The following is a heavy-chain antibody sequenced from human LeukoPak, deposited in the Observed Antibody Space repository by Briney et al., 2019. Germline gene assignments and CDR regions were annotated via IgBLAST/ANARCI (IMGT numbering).Heavy chain of an antibody. CDR2: INIDGSIT. Sequence: PGGSLRLSCAASEFTFSNYGMHWVRHPPGKGLVWVSRINIDGSITNYAESVKGRFTISRDNTKNTLYLQMNTLRVEDTAVYYCTRDLMDYDVSTGLHHYYMDVWGQGTTVTVSS. D-gene: IGHD3-9*01. J-gene: IGHJ6*02. CDR1: EFTFSNYG. CDR3: TRDLMDYDVSTGLHHYYMDV. V-gene: IGHV3-74*01.